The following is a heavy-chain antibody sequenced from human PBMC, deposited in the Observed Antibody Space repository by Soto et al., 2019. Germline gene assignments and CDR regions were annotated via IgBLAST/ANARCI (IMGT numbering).Heavy chain of an antibody. CDR2: MYAGGDT. J-gene: IGHJ4*02. V-gene: IGHV3-53*01. CDR1: GLSVSDNY. Sequence: PGGSLRLSCGASGLSVSDNYMGWVRQAPGRGLEWVSVMYAGGDTHYADSVKGRFTISRDKSEGTLYLELKSLRADDTAVYYCVRGNFYETSDSFSSYYFDSWGQGTLVTVSS. CDR3: VRGNFYETSDSFSSYYFDS. D-gene: IGHD3-22*01.